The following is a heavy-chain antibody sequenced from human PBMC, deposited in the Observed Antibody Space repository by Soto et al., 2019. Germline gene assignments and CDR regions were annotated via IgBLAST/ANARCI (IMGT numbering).Heavy chain of an antibody. CDR1: GFTFVDSY. D-gene: IGHD2-15*01. V-gene: IGHV3-11*06. CDR2: ISPGSRYP. Sequence: GGSLRLSCGFSGFTFVDSYMSWIRQAPGKGLEWLSYISPGSRYPAYADSVKGRFTISRDNAKRSLYLQMMSLTAEDTAIYYCVRGGGGGLFDPWGQGTMVTVSS. J-gene: IGHJ5*02. CDR3: VRGGGGGLFDP.